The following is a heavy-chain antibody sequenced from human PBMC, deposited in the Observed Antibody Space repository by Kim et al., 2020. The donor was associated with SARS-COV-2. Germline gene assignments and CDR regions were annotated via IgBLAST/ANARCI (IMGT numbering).Heavy chain of an antibody. J-gene: IGHJ4*02. CDR3: ARDHSSIATRGDY. Sequence: SAQKLKGRVTMTTDTSTSTAYMELRSLRSDDTAVYYCARDHSSIATRGDYWGQGTLVTVSS. D-gene: IGHD6-6*01. V-gene: IGHV1-18*01.